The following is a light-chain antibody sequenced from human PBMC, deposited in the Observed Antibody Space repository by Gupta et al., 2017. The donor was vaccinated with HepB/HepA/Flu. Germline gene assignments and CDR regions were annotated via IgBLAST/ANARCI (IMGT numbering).Light chain of an antibody. Sequence: GSLGQWVTISCSGSSSNLGSNPVYWHHQLPSTAPKLLIYTNSRRPSVAPARFSGSESVTTASVAISWLQSEDEADYYCAAWDASLNAQVFGGGTKLTVL. CDR1: SSNLGSNP. CDR3: AAWDASLNAQV. CDR2: TNS. V-gene: IGLV1-44*01. J-gene: IGLJ2*01.